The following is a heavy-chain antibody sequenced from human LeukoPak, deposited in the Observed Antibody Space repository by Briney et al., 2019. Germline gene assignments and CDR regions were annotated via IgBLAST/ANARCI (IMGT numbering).Heavy chain of an antibody. CDR1: GGSISSSSYY. J-gene: IGHJ5*02. Sequence: SETLSLTCTVSGGSISSSSYYWGWIRQPPGKGLEWIGSIYYSGSTYYNPSLKSRVTISVDTSKNQFSLKLSSVTAANTAVYYCARDLSEAAAGSRDNWFDPWGQGTLVTVSS. CDR2: IYYSGST. D-gene: IGHD6-13*01. V-gene: IGHV4-39*07. CDR3: ARDLSEAAAGSRDNWFDP.